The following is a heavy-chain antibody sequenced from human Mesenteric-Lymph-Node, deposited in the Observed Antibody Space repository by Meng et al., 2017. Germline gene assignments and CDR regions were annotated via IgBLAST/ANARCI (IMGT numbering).Heavy chain of an antibody. CDR3: ARDREWELNPLAYYYYYGMDF. CDR2: IKHDGHEK. D-gene: IGHD1-26*01. CDR1: GFTFSNYW. Sequence: GESLKISCAASGFTFSNYWMTWVRQAPGKGLEWVANIKHDGHEKFYVGSVEGRFSIFRDDAKNSLYLQMNSLRAEDTAVYYCARDREWELNPLAYYYYYGMDFWGQGTTVTVSS. J-gene: IGHJ6*02. V-gene: IGHV3-7*01.